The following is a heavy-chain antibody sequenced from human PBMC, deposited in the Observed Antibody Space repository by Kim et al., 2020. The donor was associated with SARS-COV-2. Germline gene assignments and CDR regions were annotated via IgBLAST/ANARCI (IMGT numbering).Heavy chain of an antibody. V-gene: IGHV3-30*02. D-gene: IGHD1-26*01. J-gene: IGHJ4*02. CDR3: AKARGGSYSPPFDH. Sequence: LNGQFTISRDNSKNTRYGQMNSLRPEETAVYYCAKARGGSYSPPFDHWGQGTLVTVSS.